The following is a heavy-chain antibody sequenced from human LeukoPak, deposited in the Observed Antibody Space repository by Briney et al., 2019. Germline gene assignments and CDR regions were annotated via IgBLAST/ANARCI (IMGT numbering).Heavy chain of an antibody. D-gene: IGHD6-19*01. J-gene: IGHJ3*02. CDR1: GFTFSSYG. CDR2: ISYDGSNK. CDR3: AKIAVAGSDAFDI. V-gene: IGHV3-30*18. Sequence: GGSLRLSCAASGFTFSSYGMHWVRQAPGKGREWVAIISYDGSNKYYADSVKGRFTISRDNSKNTLYLQMNSLRAEDTAVYYCAKIAVAGSDAFDIWGQGTMVTVSS.